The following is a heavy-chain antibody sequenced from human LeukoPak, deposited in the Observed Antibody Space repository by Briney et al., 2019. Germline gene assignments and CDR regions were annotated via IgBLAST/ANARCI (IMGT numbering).Heavy chain of an antibody. Sequence: GGSLRLSCAASGFTFSSYEMNWVRQAPGKGLEWVSYISSSGSTIYYADSVKGRFTISRDNSKNTLYLQMNSLRAEDTAVYYCAKVVVTEPIDYWGQGTLVTVSS. CDR1: GFTFSSYE. CDR2: ISSSGSTI. J-gene: IGHJ4*02. D-gene: IGHD4-23*01. CDR3: AKVVVTEPIDY. V-gene: IGHV3-48*03.